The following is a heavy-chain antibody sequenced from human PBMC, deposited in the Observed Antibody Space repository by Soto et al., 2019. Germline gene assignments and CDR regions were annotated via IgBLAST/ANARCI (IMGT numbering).Heavy chain of an antibody. V-gene: IGHV3-9*01. CDR2: ISSNSDNI. Sequence: GGSLRLSCAASGFTFRDYSMHWVRQVPGKGLEWVSGISSNSDNIAYADSVKGRFTISRDNAKNSLYLQMNSLRVEDTALYYCTKDLDGYIRNLDAFDIWGQGTLVTVSS. D-gene: IGHD5-12*01. CDR3: TKDLDGYIRNLDAFDI. J-gene: IGHJ3*02. CDR1: GFTFRDYS.